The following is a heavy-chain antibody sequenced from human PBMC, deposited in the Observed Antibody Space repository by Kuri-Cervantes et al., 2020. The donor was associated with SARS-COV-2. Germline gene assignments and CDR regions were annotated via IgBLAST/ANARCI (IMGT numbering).Heavy chain of an antibody. CDR3: ARRFYGSSWYNYYYYGMDV. V-gene: IGHV1-8*01. D-gene: IGHD6-13*01. Sequence: ASVKVSCKASGYTFTSYDINWVRQATGQGLEWMGWMNPNSGNTGYAQKFQGRVTMTRNTSISTAYMELSSLRSEDTAVYYCARRFYGSSWYNYYYYGMDVWGQGTTGTASS. CDR1: GYTFTSYD. CDR2: MNPNSGNT. J-gene: IGHJ6*02.